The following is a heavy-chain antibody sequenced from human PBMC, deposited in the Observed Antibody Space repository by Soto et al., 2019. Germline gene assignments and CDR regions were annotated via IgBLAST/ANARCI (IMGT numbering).Heavy chain of an antibody. D-gene: IGHD6-19*01. V-gene: IGHV4-59*01. Sequence: PSETLSLTCVVSGASLSSYYWSWIRQPPGKGLEWIGYIYYSGSTNYNPSLKSRVTISVDTSKNQFSLKLSSVTAADTAVYYCARKYSSGWTFDYWGQGTLVTVSS. CDR2: IYYSGST. J-gene: IGHJ4*02. CDR3: ARKYSSGWTFDY. CDR1: GASLSSYY.